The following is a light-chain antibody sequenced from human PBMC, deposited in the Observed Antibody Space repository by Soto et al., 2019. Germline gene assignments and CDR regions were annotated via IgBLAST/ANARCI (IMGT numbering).Light chain of an antibody. J-gene: IGKJ1*01. Sequence: EVVLTQSPFTLSLSPGERATLSCRASQSVSSNLAWYQQKPGQAPRLLIYGASTRATGIPARFSGSGSGTEFTLTISSLQSEDSAVYYCQQSNNWPRTFGHGTKVDIK. CDR1: QSVSSN. V-gene: IGKV3-15*01. CDR3: QQSNNWPRT. CDR2: GAS.